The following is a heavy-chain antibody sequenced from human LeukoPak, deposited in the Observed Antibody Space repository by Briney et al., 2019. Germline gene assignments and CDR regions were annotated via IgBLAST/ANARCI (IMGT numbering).Heavy chain of an antibody. CDR1: GYTLTELS. V-gene: IGHV1-24*01. CDR3: AKAALYDSSGYYIDC. J-gene: IGHJ4*02. D-gene: IGHD3-22*01. Sequence: EASVKVSCKVSGYTLTELSMHWVRQAPGKGLEWMGGFDPEDGETIYAQKFQGRVTMTEDTSTDTAYMELSSLRSEDTAVYYCAKAALYDSSGYYIDCWGQGTLVTVSS. CDR2: FDPEDGET.